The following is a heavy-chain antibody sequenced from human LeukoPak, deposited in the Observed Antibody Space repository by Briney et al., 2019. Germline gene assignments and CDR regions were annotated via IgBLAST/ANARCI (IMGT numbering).Heavy chain of an antibody. CDR3: AKVMTYYYGRDAFDI. CDR2: ISGSGGSK. Sequence: PGGSLRLSCAASGFTFSSYAMSWVRQAPGKGLEWVSAISGSGGSKYFADSVKGRFTVSRDNSKNTLYLQMNSLRAEDTAVYYCAKVMTYYYGRDAFDIWGQGTMVTVSS. J-gene: IGHJ3*02. D-gene: IGHD3-10*01. V-gene: IGHV3-23*01. CDR1: GFTFSSYA.